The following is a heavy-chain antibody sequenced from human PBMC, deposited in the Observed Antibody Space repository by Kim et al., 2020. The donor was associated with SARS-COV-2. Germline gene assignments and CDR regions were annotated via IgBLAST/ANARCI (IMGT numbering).Heavy chain of an antibody. V-gene: IGHV3-74*01. Sequence: GGSLRLSCAASGFSFSSYWMHWVRQAPGKGLVWISRINSDGSDTTYADSVKGRFSTSRDNGKKTVYLQMHSLRVEDTAVYYCAILPVGVTSPNHWGQGTLVTVSS. CDR1: GFSFSSYW. J-gene: IGHJ5*02. D-gene: IGHD1-26*01. CDR3: AILPVGVTSPNH. CDR2: INSDGSDT.